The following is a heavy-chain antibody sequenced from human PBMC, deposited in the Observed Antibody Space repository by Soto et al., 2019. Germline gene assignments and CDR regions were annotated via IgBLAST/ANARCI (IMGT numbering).Heavy chain of an antibody. CDR1: GASISGFY. CDR3: VRDGTKTLRDWFDP. D-gene: IGHD1-1*01. J-gene: IGHJ5*02. V-gene: IGHV4-4*07. Sequence: SETLSLTCTVSGASISGFYWSWIRKSAGKGLEWIGRTYATGTTDYNPSLKSRVMMSVDTSKKQFSLKLRSVTAADTAVYYCVRDGTKTLRDWFDPWGQGISVTVSS. CDR2: TYATGTT.